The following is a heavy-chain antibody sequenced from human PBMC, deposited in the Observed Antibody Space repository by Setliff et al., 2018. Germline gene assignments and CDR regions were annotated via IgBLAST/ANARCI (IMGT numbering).Heavy chain of an antibody. CDR3: ARGGTFRYFDY. V-gene: IGHV4-59*01. Sequence: SETLSLTCTVSGGSFSTYYWSWIRQAPGKGLEWIGHVYYSGAANYNPSLKSRVTVSVDTSKNQFSLRLISVTAADTAVYYCARGGTFRYFDYWGQGAPVTAPQ. CDR2: VYYSGAA. J-gene: IGHJ4*02. CDR1: GGSFSTYY. D-gene: IGHD5-12*01.